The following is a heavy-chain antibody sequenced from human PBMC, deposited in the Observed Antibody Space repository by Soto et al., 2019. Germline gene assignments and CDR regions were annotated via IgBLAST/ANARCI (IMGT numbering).Heavy chain of an antibody. J-gene: IGHJ5*02. Sequence: QLQLQESGPGLVKPSETLSLTCTVSGGYISSFNYFWGWIRQPPGKGLEWIGSLYYSGNTYYNPSLPSRVTMSVDTSKKQCTLTLRSVTAADTAVYYCARGGGSTFNWFDPWGQGTLVTVSP. CDR1: GGYISSFNYF. V-gene: IGHV4-39*01. D-gene: IGHD2-15*01. CDR2: LYYSGNT. CDR3: ARGGGSTFNWFDP.